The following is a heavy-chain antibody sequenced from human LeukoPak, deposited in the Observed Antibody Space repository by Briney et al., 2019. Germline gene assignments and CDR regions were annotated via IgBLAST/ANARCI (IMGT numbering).Heavy chain of an antibody. V-gene: IGHV1-18*01. D-gene: IGHD1-26*01. CDR1: GYTFTNYG. J-gene: IGHJ4*02. CDR3: ARDYYSGSYYGDY. CDR2: ISAYNGNI. Sequence: GASVKVSCKASGYTFTNYGITWVRQAPGQGLEWMGWISAYNGNINYAQKLQGRVTMTTDTSTSTAYMELRSLRSDDTAVYYCARDYYSGSYYGDYWGQGTLVTVSS.